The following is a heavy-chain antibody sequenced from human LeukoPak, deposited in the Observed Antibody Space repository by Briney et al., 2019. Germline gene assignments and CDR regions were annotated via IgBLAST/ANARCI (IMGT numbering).Heavy chain of an antibody. CDR3: AKGSRGYTHYYLDS. CDR1: GFSFNGYA. V-gene: IGHV3-23*01. J-gene: IGHJ4*02. CDR2: ISGSGAST. D-gene: IGHD1-1*01. Sequence: GGSLRLSCAASGFSFNGYAMSWFRQAPGKGLEWVSSISGSGASTFYVDSVKGRFILSKDSSTNTLLLQMNSLRGEDTAVYYCAKGSRGYTHYYLDSWGQRTHVTVSS.